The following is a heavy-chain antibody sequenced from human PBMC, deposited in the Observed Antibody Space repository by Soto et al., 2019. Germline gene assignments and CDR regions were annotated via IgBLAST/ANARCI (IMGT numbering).Heavy chain of an antibody. CDR2: INPNSGGT. D-gene: IGHD3-10*01. Sequence: ASVKVSCKASGYTFTGYYMHWVRQAPGQGLEWMGWINPNSGGTNYAQKFQDRVSITTDKSTTTVYMELSSLRSEDTAVYYCAKGDASGTHYPYYYGLEVWGQGTTVTVS. V-gene: IGHV1-2*02. CDR1: GYTFTGYY. CDR3: AKGDASGTHYPYYYGLEV. J-gene: IGHJ6*02.